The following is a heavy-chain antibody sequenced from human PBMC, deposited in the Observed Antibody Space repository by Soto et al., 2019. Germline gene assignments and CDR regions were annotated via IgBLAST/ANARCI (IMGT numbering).Heavy chain of an antibody. J-gene: IGHJ5*02. V-gene: IGHV5-51*01. D-gene: IGHD3-9*01. CDR1: GYSFTSYW. CDR2: IYPGDSDT. Sequence: GESLKISCKGSGYSFTSYWIGWVRQMPGKGLEWMGIIYPGDSDTRYSPSFQGQVTISADKAISTAYLQWSSLKASDTAMYYCARPLGVHYDILTGYYPLGWFDPWGQGTLVTVSS. CDR3: ARPLGVHYDILTGYYPLGWFDP.